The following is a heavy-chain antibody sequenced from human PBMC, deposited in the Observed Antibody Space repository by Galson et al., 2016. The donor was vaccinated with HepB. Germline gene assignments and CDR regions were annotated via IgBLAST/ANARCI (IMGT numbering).Heavy chain of an antibody. V-gene: IGHV3-9*01. J-gene: IGHJ6*02. D-gene: IGHD6-19*01. Sequence: SLRLSCAASGFTFGDFAIHWVRQAPGKGLEWVSGISWNSGRLIYTDSVKGRFTISRDNAKNSLYLQMNSLRAEDTAVYFCARDGGKYVYSSGWYEVQLGKDVWGQGTTVTVSS. CDR2: ISWNSGRL. CDR1: GFTFGDFA. CDR3: ARDGGKYVYSSGWYEVQLGKDV.